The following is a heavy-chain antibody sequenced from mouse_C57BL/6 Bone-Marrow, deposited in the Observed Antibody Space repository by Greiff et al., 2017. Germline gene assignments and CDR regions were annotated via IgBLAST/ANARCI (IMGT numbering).Heavy chain of an antibody. V-gene: IGHV1-76*01. CDR2: IYPGSGNT. D-gene: IGHD2-4*01. CDR1: GYTFTDYY. CDR3: ARSGDYHWYFDV. Sequence: VQLQQSGAELVRPGASVKLSCKASGYTFTDYYINWVKQRPGQGLEWIARIYPGSGNTYYNEKFKGKATLTAEKSSSTAYMQLSSLTSEDSAVYFCARSGDYHWYFDVWGTGTTVTVSS. J-gene: IGHJ1*03.